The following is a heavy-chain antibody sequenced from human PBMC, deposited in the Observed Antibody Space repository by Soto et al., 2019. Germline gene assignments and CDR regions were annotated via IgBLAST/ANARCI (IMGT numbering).Heavy chain of an antibody. CDR1: GGSISSYY. V-gene: IGHV4-59*01. CDR3: ARLSPLYFYGSGGFNSYYYYKDV. Sequence: PSETLSLTCTVSGGSISSYYWSWIRQPPGKGLEWIGYIYYSGSTNYNPSLKSRVTISVDTSKNQFSLKLSSVTAADTAVYYCARLSPLYFYGSGGFNSYYYYKDVLTKWTAVTVSS. J-gene: IGHJ6*03. D-gene: IGHD3-10*01. CDR2: IYYSGST.